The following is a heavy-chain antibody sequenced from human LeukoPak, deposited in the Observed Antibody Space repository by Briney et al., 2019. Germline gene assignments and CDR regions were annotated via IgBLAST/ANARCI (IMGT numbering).Heavy chain of an antibody. CDR1: GFTFSSYS. J-gene: IGHJ4*02. Sequence: PGGSLRLSCAASGFTFSSYSMNWVRQAPGKGLEWVSSISSSSSYIYYADSVKGRFTISRDNAKNSLYLQMNSLRAEDTAVYCCARDGNILTGYYNFDYWGQGTLVTVSS. V-gene: IGHV3-21*01. D-gene: IGHD3-9*01. CDR2: ISSSSSYI. CDR3: ARDGNILTGYYNFDY.